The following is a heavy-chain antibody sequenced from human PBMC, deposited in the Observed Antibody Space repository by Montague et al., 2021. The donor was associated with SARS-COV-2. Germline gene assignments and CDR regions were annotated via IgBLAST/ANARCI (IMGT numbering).Heavy chain of an antibody. CDR1: GGSMNSGGYY. CDR2: IYYTGST. J-gene: IGHJ4*02. D-gene: IGHD5-12*01. CDR3: ARGRGYNGYDTD. V-gene: IGHV4-31*03. Sequence: TLSLTCTVSGGSMNSGGYYWSWIRQHPGKGLEWIGYIYYTGSTFYNPSLKSRLTMSVDTSQNQFSLRLISVTAADTAVYYCARGRGYNGYDTDWGQGTLVTVSS.